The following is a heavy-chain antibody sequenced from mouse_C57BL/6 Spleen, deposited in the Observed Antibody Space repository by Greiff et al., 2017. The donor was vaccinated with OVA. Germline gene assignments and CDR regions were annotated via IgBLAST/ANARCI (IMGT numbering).Heavy chain of an antibody. J-gene: IGHJ4*01. V-gene: IGHV1-69*01. CDR1: GYTFTSYW. CDR2: IDPSDSYT. Sequence: QVQLQQPGAELVMPGASVKLSCKASGYTFTSYWMHWVKQRPGQGLEWIGEIDPSDSYTNYNQKFKGKSTLTVDKSSSTAYMQLSSLTSEDSAVFYCTIVYYSNPYAMDHWGRGTTDTVST. D-gene: IGHD2-5*01. CDR3: TIVYYSNPYAMDH.